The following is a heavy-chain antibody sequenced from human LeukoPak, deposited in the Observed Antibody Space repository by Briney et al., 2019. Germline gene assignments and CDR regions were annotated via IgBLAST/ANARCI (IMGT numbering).Heavy chain of an antibody. J-gene: IGHJ4*02. CDR3: ARENHYDILTCPDY. CDR2: ISAYNGNT. Sequence: GASVKVSCKASGYTFTSYGISWVRQAPGQGLEWMGWISAYNGNTNYAQKLQGRVTMTTDTSTSTAYMELRSLRSDDTAVYYCARENHYDILTCPDYWGQGTLVTVSS. V-gene: IGHV1-18*01. CDR1: GYTFTSYG. D-gene: IGHD3-9*01.